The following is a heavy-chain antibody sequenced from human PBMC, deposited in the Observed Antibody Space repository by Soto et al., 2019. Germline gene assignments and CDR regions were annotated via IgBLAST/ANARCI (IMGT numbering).Heavy chain of an antibody. J-gene: IGHJ4*02. CDR1: GFTFSSYA. CDR2: ISGSGGST. Sequence: GGSLRLSCAASGFTFSSYAMSRVRQAPGKGLEWVSAISGSGGSTYYADSVKGRFTISRDNSKNTLYLQMNSLRAEDTAVYYCAIDGSSRVTIFGVVIMGYYFDYGGQGTLVTVSS. CDR3: AIDGSSRVTIFGVVIMGYYFDY. D-gene: IGHD3-3*01. V-gene: IGHV3-23*01.